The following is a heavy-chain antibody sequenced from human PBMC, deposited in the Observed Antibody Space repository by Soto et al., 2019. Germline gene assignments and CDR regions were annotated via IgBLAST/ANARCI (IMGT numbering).Heavy chain of an antibody. Sequence: SETLCLTCTVSGGSIGSSSYYWGWIRQPPGKGLEWIGSIFYSGSTYYNPSLKSRVTISVDTSKNQFSLKLSSVTAADTAVYYCARGLLEPYYYYYGMDVWGQGTTVTVSS. V-gene: IGHV4-39*07. CDR1: GGSIGSSSYY. CDR3: ARGLLEPYYYYYGMDV. CDR2: IFYSGST. D-gene: IGHD1-1*01. J-gene: IGHJ6*02.